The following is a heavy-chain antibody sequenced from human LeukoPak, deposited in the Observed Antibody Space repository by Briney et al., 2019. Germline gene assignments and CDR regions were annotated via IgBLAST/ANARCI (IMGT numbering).Heavy chain of an antibody. CDR3: VRGGWELDF. J-gene: IGHJ4*02. CDR1: GFAFQYYW. CDR2: MKEDGTEE. D-gene: IGHD1-26*01. Sequence: GGSLRLSCAASGFAFQYYWMAWVRQAPGKGLEWVAHMKEDGTEEYYLDSVRGRFTISKNDAKSSLFLLMNSLTAEDTALYYCVRGGWELDFWGQGTLVTVSS. V-gene: IGHV3-7*01.